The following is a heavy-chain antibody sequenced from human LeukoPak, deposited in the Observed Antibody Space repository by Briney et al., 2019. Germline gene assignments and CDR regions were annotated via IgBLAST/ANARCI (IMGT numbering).Heavy chain of an antibody. J-gene: IGHJ5*02. CDR2: IYPGDSDT. D-gene: IGHD4-17*01. Sequence: GVSLKISCKGSGYSFTSYWIVWVRQMPGKGLEWMWIIYPGDSDTRYSPSFQGQVTISADKSISTAYLQWGSLKASDTAMYYCARHPSDYGDYVGWFDPWGQGTLVTVSS. V-gene: IGHV5-51*01. CDR3: ARHPSDYGDYVGWFDP. CDR1: GYSFTSYW.